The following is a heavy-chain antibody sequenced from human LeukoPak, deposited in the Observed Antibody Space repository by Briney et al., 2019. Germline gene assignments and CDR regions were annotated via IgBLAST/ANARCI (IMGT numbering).Heavy chain of an antibody. CDR2: IRYDETKT. J-gene: IGHJ4*02. V-gene: IGHV3-30*02. D-gene: IGHD1-26*01. Sequence: PGGSLRRSCAASGFTFSYYGMHWVRQAPGKGLEWVAFIRYDETKTYFGDSVKGRFSISRDNSKHTVYLQMNSLRAEDTAMYYCAKSHLPNTYSGTYYCDYWGQGTPVTVSS. CDR3: AKSHLPNTYSGTYYCDY. CDR1: GFTFSYYG.